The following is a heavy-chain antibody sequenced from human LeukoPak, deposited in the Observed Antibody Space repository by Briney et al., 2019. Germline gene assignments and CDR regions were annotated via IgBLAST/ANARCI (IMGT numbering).Heavy chain of an antibody. V-gene: IGHV3-74*01. CDR2: INSDGSTT. Sequence: GGSLRLSCADSGFTFSSYWMHWVRQAPGKGLVWISRINSDGSTTNYADSVKGRFTISRDNAKNTLYLQMNSLRAEDTAMYYCARGSAVTGVHWGQGTLVTVSS. J-gene: IGHJ4*02. D-gene: IGHD1-14*01. CDR1: GFTFSSYW. CDR3: ARGSAVTGVH.